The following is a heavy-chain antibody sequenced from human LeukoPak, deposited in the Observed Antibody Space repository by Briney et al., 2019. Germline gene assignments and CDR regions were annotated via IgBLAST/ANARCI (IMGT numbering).Heavy chain of an antibody. J-gene: IGHJ4*02. Sequence: AASVKVSCKASGYTFTSYGISWVRQAPGQGLEWMGWISAYNGNTNYAQKLQGRVTMTTDTSTSTAYMELRSLRSDDTAVYYCARDRSYTAMVKYYFGYWGQGTLVTVSS. V-gene: IGHV1-18*01. CDR1: GYTFTSYG. D-gene: IGHD5-18*01. CDR3: ARDRSYTAMVKYYFGY. CDR2: ISAYNGNT.